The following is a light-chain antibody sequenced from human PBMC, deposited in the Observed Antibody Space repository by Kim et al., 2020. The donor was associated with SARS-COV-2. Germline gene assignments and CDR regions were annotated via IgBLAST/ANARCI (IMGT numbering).Light chain of an antibody. J-gene: IGLJ3*02. CDR3: LAWDSSLGVWV. CDR2: RDY. Sequence: RQTATLTCPVNNYNVGDQRAALLQQNPDHPPKPVCDRDYTRPSGISESFSAPRSGSTASLTITGLQPEDESDYCCLAWDSSLGVWVFGGGTKLTVL. CDR1: NYNVGDQR. V-gene: IGLV10-54*04.